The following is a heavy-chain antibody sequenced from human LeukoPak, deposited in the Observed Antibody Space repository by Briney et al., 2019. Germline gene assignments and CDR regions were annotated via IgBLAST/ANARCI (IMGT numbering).Heavy chain of an antibody. D-gene: IGHD2-15*01. V-gene: IGHV3-48*03. Sequence: PGGSLRLSCAASGFTFSSYEMNWVRQAPGKGLEWVSYISSSGSTIYYADSVKGRFTISRENAKNSMYLQMNSLRAEDTAVSYCERIPLGYCSGGSCYIYYYYMDVWGKGTTVTVSS. CDR2: ISSSGSTI. CDR3: ERIPLGYCSGGSCYIYYYYMDV. J-gene: IGHJ6*03. CDR1: GFTFSSYE.